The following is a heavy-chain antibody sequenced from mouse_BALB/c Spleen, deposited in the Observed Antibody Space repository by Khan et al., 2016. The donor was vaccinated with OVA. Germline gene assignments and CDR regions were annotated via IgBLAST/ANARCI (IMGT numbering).Heavy chain of an antibody. Sequence: EVHLVESGGGLVQPGGSRKLSCAASGFTFNIFGMHWVRQAPEKGLEWVAYISSGSSTIYYADTVKGRFTISRDNPKNTVFLQMTSLRSEDTAMCYCARGAGYGGGFDYWGQGTTLTVSS. J-gene: IGHJ2*01. CDR3: ARGAGYGGGFDY. V-gene: IGHV5-17*02. D-gene: IGHD2-2*01. CDR1: GFTFNIFG. CDR2: ISSGSSTI.